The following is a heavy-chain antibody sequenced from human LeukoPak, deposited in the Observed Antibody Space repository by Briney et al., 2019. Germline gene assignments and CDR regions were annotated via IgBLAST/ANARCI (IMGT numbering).Heavy chain of an antibody. Sequence: GGSLRLPCAASGFTFSGSAMHWVRQASGKGLEWVGRIRSKANSYATAYAASVKGRFTISRDDSKNTAYLQMNSLKTEDTAVYYCTRQWRDIVVPIHARSFDPWGQGTLVTVSS. CDR2: IRSKANSYAT. V-gene: IGHV3-73*01. CDR3: TRQWRDIVVPIHARSFDP. D-gene: IGHD2-15*01. J-gene: IGHJ5*02. CDR1: GFTFSGSA.